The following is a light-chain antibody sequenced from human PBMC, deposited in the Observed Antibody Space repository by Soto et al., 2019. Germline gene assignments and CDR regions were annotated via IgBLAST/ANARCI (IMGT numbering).Light chain of an antibody. Sequence: QSPLAQPASVSGSPGQSITISCTGTSSDVGGYNYVSWYQQHPGKAPKLMIYEVSNRPSGVSNRFSGSESGNTASLTISGLQAEDEADYYCSSYTSSSTYGFGTGTKVTVL. CDR3: SSYTSSSTYG. CDR2: EVS. V-gene: IGLV2-14*01. J-gene: IGLJ1*01. CDR1: SSDVGGYNY.